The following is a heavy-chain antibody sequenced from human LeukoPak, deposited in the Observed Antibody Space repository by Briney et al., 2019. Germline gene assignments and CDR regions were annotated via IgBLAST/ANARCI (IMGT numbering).Heavy chain of an antibody. CDR2: MTPHSGNT. D-gene: IGHD3-16*01. J-gene: IGHJ4*02. Sequence: ASVKVSCKASGYTVTSYDINWVRQAPGQGLEWMGWMTPHSGNTGYAQKLEGRVTLTRNTSTTTAYMELRSLKSEDTAVYYCARDRVGSGLGGYWGQGTLVTVSS. V-gene: IGHV1-8*01. CDR1: GYTVTSYD. CDR3: ARDRVGSGLGGY.